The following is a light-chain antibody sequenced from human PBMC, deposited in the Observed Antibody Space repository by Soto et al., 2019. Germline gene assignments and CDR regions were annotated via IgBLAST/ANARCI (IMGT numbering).Light chain of an antibody. Sequence: EIVLTQSPGTLSLSPGERATLSCRASQSFSSSYLAWYQQKPGQAPRLLIYGASTRATGIPDRFSGSGSGTDFTLTISSLQSEDFAVYYCQQYNTWPLITFGPGTKVD. CDR2: GAS. V-gene: IGKV3-20*01. J-gene: IGKJ3*01. CDR1: QSFSSSY. CDR3: QQYNTWPLIT.